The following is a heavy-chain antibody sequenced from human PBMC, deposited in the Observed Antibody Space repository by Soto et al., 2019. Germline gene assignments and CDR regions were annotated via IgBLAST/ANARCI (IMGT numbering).Heavy chain of an antibody. CDR2: IYTDGST. D-gene: IGHD6-6*01. CDR1: GFTVSANY. Sequence: EVQLVESGGGLIQPGGSLRLSCAASGFTVSANYISWVRQAPGKGLEWVSLIYTDGSTNNADSVKGRFTFSLDNSKNTLYLQMDSLRADDTAVYYCARVSSPLPDNWFDPWGQGTLVTVSS. J-gene: IGHJ5*02. V-gene: IGHV3-53*01. CDR3: ARVSSPLPDNWFDP.